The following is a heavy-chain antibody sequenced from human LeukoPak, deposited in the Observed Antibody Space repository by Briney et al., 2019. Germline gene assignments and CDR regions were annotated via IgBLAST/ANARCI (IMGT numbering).Heavy chain of an antibody. CDR2: IDHTGRTSGST. Sequence: KPSETLSLTCTVSGDSIYGHYWSWIRQPPGKGLQWIGCIDHTGRTSGSTNYNPSLKSRVTISVDTSKNQFSLKLSSVTAADTAVYYCARLATPSTMAARGRSWFESWGQGTLVTVSS. CDR3: ARLATPSTMAARGRSWFES. CDR1: GDSIYGHY. V-gene: IGHV4-59*11. J-gene: IGHJ5*01. D-gene: IGHD6-6*01.